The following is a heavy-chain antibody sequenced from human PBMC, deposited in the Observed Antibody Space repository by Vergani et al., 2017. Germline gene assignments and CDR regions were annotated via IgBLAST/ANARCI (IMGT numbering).Heavy chain of an antibody. D-gene: IGHD1-1*01. Sequence: EVQLLECGGDLVQPGGSLRLSCAASGLPLTTYAMSWVRQAPGKGLEWVSTINSKGDYTRYGDSVKGLFTISRDNSKSTLYLPMNSLRAEDSSIYYCAKWGWNYWFDSWGQGTLVIVS. CDR1: GLPLTTYA. CDR3: AKWGWNYWFDS. V-gene: IGHV3-23*01. CDR2: INSKGDYT. J-gene: IGHJ5*01.